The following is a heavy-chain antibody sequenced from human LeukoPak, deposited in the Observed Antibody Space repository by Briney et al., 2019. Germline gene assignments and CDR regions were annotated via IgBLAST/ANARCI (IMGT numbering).Heavy chain of an antibody. CDR2: IYTSGST. CDR3: ARFSIAARPGAFDI. Sequence: SQTLSHTCTVSGGSISSGSYYWSWIRQPAGKGLEWIGRIYTSGSTNYNPSLKSRVTISVDTSKNQFSLKLSSVTAADTAVYYCARFSIAARPGAFDIWGQGTMVTVSS. CDR1: GGSISSGSYY. J-gene: IGHJ3*02. V-gene: IGHV4-61*02. D-gene: IGHD6-6*01.